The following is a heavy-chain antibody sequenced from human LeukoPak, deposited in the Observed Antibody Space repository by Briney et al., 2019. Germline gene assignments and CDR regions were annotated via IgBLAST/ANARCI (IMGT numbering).Heavy chain of an antibody. CDR2: IYPGDSDT. CDR1: GYSFTSYW. D-gene: IGHD3-10*01. V-gene: IGHV5-51*01. J-gene: IGHJ4*02. Sequence: PGGSLRLSCKGSGYSFTSYWIGWVRQMPGKGLEWMGIIYPGDSDTRYSPSFQGQVTISADESINTAYLQWSSLKASDTAMYYCARGFGSGSYYFSPFDYWSQGTLVTVSS. CDR3: ARGFGSGSYYFSPFDY.